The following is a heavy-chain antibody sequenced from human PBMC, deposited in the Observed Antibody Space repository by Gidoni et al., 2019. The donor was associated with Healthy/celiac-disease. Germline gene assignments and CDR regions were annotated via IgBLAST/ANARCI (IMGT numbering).Heavy chain of an antibody. V-gene: IGHV4-39*01. CDR2: IYYSGST. CDR1: GGSIRSSSYY. J-gene: IGHJ5*02. D-gene: IGHD5-18*01. Sequence: LHLQESGPVLVKPSETLSLTCTVSGGSIRSSSYYWGWTRQPPGKGLEWIGSIYYSGSTYYNPSLKRRVTISVDTSKNQFSRKLSSVTAADTAVYYCARLPGYSREGNWFDPWGQGTLVTVSS. CDR3: ARLPGYSREGNWFDP.